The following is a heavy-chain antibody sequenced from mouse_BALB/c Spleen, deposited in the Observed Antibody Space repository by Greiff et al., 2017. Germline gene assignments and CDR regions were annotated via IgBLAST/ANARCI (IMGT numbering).Heavy chain of an antibody. CDR3: ARLGDY. D-gene: IGHD4-1*01. CDR1: GFTFSSFG. Sequence: EVQRVESGGGLVQPGGSRKLSCAASGFTFSSFGMHWVRQAPEKGLEWVAYISSGSSTIYYADTVKGRFTISRDNPKNTLFLQMTSLRSEDTAMYYCARLGDYWGQGTTLTVSS. CDR2: ISSGSSTI. V-gene: IGHV5-17*02. J-gene: IGHJ2*01.